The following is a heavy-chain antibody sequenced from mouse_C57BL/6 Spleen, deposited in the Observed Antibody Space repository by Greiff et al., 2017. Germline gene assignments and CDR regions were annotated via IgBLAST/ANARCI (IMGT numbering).Heavy chain of an antibody. J-gene: IGHJ4*01. CDR1: GYTFTSYW. V-gene: IGHV1-55*01. CDR2: IYPGSGST. CDR3: ARGGGTVVAPNYAMDY. D-gene: IGHD1-1*01. Sequence: VQLQQPGAELVKPGASVKMSCKASGYTFTSYWITWVKQRPGQGLEWIGDIYPGSGSTNYNEKFKSKATLTVDTSSSTAYMQLSRLTSENSAVYYGARGGGTVVAPNYAMDYWGQGTSVTVSS.